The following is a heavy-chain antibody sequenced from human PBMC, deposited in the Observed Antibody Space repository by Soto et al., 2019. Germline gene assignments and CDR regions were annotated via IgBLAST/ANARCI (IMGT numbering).Heavy chain of an antibody. CDR3: ARLKGGVTIFGVVTHYYYGMDV. J-gene: IGHJ6*02. CDR2: IYHSGST. D-gene: IGHD3-3*01. Sequence: SETLSLTCAVSGGSISSSNWWSWVRQPPGKGLEWIGEIYHSGSTNYNPSLKSRVTISVDKSKNQFSLKLSSVTAADTAVYYCARLKGGVTIFGVVTHYYYGMDVWGQGTTVTRLL. CDR1: GGSISSSNW. V-gene: IGHV4-4*02.